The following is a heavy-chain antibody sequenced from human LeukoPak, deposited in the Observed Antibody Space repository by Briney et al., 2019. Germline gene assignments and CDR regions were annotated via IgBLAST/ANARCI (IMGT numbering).Heavy chain of an antibody. D-gene: IGHD3-10*01. J-gene: IGHJ4*02. V-gene: IGHV3-48*03. CDR1: GFTVSSND. Sequence: PGGSLRLSCAASGFTVSSNDMSWVRQAPGKGLEWVSYTSNSGSIIRYADSVKGRFTISRDNAKNSVYLQMNSLTAEDTAVYYCARDLSSMVRGVDGFDYWGQGTLVSVSS. CDR3: ARDLSSMVRGVDGFDY. CDR2: TSNSGSII.